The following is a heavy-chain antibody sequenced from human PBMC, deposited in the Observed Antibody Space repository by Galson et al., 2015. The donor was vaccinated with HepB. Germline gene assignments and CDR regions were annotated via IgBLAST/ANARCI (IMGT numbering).Heavy chain of an antibody. CDR2: IIPIFGTA. J-gene: IGHJ6*02. CDR1: GGTFSRYA. V-gene: IGHV1-69*13. D-gene: IGHD6-13*01. CDR3: ARVGSGYSSSWNRYYYGMDV. Sequence: SVKVSCKASGGTFSRYAISWVRQAPGQGLEWMGGIIPIFGTANYAQKFQGRVTITADESTSTAYMELSSLRSEDTAVYYCARVGSGYSSSWNRYYYGMDVWGQGTTVTVSS.